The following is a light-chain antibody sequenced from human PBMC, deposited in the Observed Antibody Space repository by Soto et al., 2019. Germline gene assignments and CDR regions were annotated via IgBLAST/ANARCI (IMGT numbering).Light chain of an antibody. J-gene: IGKJ4*01. CDR1: QSLLHSNGYNY. V-gene: IGKV2-28*01. CDR2: LGS. Sequence: DIVMTQSPLTLPVTPGEPASISCRSSQSLLHSNGYNYLDWYLQKPGQSPQLLIYLGSNRASGVPDRFSGSGSGTEFTLKISRVEAEDVGVYYCMQALHTPLTFGGGTKGEIK. CDR3: MQALHTPLT.